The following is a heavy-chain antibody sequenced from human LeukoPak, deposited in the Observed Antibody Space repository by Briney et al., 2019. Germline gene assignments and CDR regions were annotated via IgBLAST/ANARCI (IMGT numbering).Heavy chain of an antibody. V-gene: IGHV3-7*03. J-gene: IGHJ4*02. Sequence: GGSLRLSCAASGFTFSSYWMSWVRQAPGKGLEWVANIKQDGSEKYYVDSVKGRFTISRDNAKNSLYLQMNSLRAEDTAVYYCAREYCGGDCYSDPHYFDYWGQGTLVTVSS. CDR3: AREYCGGDCYSDPHYFDY. D-gene: IGHD2-21*02. CDR2: IKQDGSEK. CDR1: GFTFSSYW.